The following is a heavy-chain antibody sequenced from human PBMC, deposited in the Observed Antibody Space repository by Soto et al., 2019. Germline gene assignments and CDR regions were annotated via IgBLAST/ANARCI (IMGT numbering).Heavy chain of an antibody. CDR1: GDTFSTYT. D-gene: IGHD2-2*01. CDR3: ATGVPSWDIVLVPAATTYYYYGMDV. CDR2: IIPRSATS. J-gene: IGHJ6*02. Sequence: SVKVSCKASGDTFSTYTITWMRQAPGQGLEWMGGIIPRSATSNYAQKFQGRVTITTNTAYMELSSLRSEDTAVYYCATGVPSWDIVLVPAATTYYYYGMDVWGQGTTVTVSS. V-gene: IGHV1-69*13.